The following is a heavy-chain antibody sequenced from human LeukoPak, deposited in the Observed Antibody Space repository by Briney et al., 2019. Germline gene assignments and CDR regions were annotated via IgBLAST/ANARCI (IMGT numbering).Heavy chain of an antibody. CDR1: GGTFSSYA. D-gene: IGHD1-26*01. Sequence: SVKVSCKASGGTFSSYAISWVRQAPGQGLEWMGGIIPIFGTANYAQKFQGRVTITTDESTSTAYMELSSLRSEDTAVYYCARGFHRTSHLGAFDIWGQGTMVTVSS. V-gene: IGHV1-69*05. J-gene: IGHJ3*02. CDR2: IIPIFGTA. CDR3: ARGFHRTSHLGAFDI.